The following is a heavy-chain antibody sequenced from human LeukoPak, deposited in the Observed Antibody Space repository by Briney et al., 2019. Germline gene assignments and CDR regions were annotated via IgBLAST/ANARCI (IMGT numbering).Heavy chain of an antibody. V-gene: IGHV3-23*01. CDR1: GFTFSSYG. CDR3: AKSLAAEAYYYDSSGYLN. CDR2: ISGSGGST. D-gene: IGHD3-22*01. Sequence: GGSLRLSCAASGFTFSSYGMSWVRQAPGKGLEWVSAISGSGGSTYHADSVKGRFTISRDNSENTLYLQMNSLRAEDTAVYYCAKSLAAEAYYYDSSGYLNWGQGILVTVSS. J-gene: IGHJ4*02.